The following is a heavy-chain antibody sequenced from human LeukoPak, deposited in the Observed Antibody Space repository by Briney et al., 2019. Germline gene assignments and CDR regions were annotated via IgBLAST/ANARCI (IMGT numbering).Heavy chain of an antibody. CDR1: GGSISGYY. CDR3: ARTPYLYCSSTSCTENYYYYGMDV. D-gene: IGHD2-2*01. Sequence: SETLSLTCTVSGGSISGYYWNWIRQSAGKGLEWIGRIYTSGSTNYNPSLKSRVTISVDTSKNQFSLKLSSVTAADTAVYYCARTPYLYCSSTSCTENYYYYGMDVWGQGTTVTVSS. CDR2: IYTSGST. V-gene: IGHV4-4*07. J-gene: IGHJ6*02.